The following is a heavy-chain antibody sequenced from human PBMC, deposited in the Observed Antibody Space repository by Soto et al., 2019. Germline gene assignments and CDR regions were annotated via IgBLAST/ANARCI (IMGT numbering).Heavy chain of an antibody. Sequence: PGGSLRLSCAASGFTFSSYSMNWVRQAPGKGLEWVSSISSSSSYIYYADSVKGRFTISRDNAKNSLYLQVNSLRAEDTAVYYCARGAAANDAFDIWGQGTMVTVS. J-gene: IGHJ3*02. V-gene: IGHV3-21*01. CDR2: ISSSSSYI. CDR1: GFTFSSYS. D-gene: IGHD6-13*01. CDR3: ARGAAANDAFDI.